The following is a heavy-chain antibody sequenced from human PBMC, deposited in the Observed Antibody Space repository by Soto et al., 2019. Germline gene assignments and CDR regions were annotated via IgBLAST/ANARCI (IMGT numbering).Heavy chain of an antibody. Sequence: QVQLVESGGGVVQPGRSLRLSCAASGFTFSSYGMHWVRQAPGKGLEWVAVISYDGSNKYYADSVKGRFTISRDNSKNTLYLQMNSLRAEDTAVYYCAKTLGTYYDFWSGYYYYWGQGTLVTVSS. CDR3: AKTLGTYYDFWSGYYYY. CDR2: ISYDGSNK. CDR1: GFTFSSYG. V-gene: IGHV3-30*18. D-gene: IGHD3-3*01. J-gene: IGHJ4*02.